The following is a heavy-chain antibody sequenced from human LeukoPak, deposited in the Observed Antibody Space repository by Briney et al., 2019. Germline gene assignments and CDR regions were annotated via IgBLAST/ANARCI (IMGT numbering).Heavy chain of an antibody. CDR2: ISGAGDST. J-gene: IGHJ2*01. CDR3: ARDFWDDFEYFDL. D-gene: IGHD3-3*01. Sequence: QPGGSLRLSCAASGFTFSRSAMSWVRQAPGKGLEWLAAISGAGDSTYYADSVKGRFTISRDNSENTVYLQMNSLRADETAVYYCARDFWDDFEYFDLWGRGTLVTVSS. CDR1: GFTFSRSA. V-gene: IGHV3-23*01.